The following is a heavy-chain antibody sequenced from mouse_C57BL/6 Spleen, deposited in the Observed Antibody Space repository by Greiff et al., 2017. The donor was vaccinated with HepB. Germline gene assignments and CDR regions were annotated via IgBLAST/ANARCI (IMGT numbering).Heavy chain of an antibody. Sequence: EVMLVESGGGLVQPGGSLKLSCAASGFTFSDYYMYWVRQTPEKRLEWVAYISNGGGSTYYPDTVKGRFTISRDNAKNTLYLQMSRLKSEDTAMYYCARRRIDYAMDYWGQGTSVTVSS. V-gene: IGHV5-12*01. CDR1: GFTFSDYY. CDR3: ARRRIDYAMDY. J-gene: IGHJ4*01. CDR2: ISNGGGST.